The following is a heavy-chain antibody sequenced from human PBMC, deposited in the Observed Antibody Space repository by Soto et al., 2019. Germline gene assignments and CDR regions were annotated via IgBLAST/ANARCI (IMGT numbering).Heavy chain of an antibody. V-gene: IGHV1-8*01. J-gene: IGHJ5*02. CDR1: GYTFTSYD. D-gene: IGHD2-2*01. CDR3: VRGHVVPTAMGQNYFYP. CDR2: MNPNSGNP. Sequence: QVQLVQSGAEVKKPGASVKVSCKASGYTFTSYDINWVRQATGQGLEWMGWMNPNSGNPGYAQKLQGRVDMTKNTSLRSTYMEISRPRSNVAAVYYCVRGHVVPTAMGQNYFYPWGQGSLVTVSS.